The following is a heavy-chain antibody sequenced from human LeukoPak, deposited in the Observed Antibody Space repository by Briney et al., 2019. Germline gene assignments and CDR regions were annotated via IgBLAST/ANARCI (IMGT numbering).Heavy chain of an antibody. D-gene: IGHD6-6*01. CDR1: GFTFSSYS. CDR2: ISSSSSTI. Sequence: GGSLRLSCAASGFTFSSYSMNWVRQAPGKGLEWVSYISSSSSTIYYAGSVKGRFTISRDNAKNSLYLQMNSLRAEDTAVYYCARALEYDYWGQGTLVTVSS. J-gene: IGHJ4*02. CDR3: ARALEYDY. V-gene: IGHV3-48*01.